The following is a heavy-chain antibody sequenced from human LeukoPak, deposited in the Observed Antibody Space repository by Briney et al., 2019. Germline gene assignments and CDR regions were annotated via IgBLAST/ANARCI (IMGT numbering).Heavy chain of an antibody. V-gene: IGHV3-30*01. Sequence: GSLRLSCAASGFTFSSYAMHWVRQAPGKGLEWVAVISYDGSNKYYADSVKGRFTISRDNSKNTLYLQMNSLRAEDTAVYYCARAGHYYDSSGYTQYYFDYWGQGTLVTVSS. J-gene: IGHJ4*02. CDR3: ARAGHYYDSSGYTQYYFDY. CDR1: GFTFSSYA. D-gene: IGHD3-22*01. CDR2: ISYDGSNK.